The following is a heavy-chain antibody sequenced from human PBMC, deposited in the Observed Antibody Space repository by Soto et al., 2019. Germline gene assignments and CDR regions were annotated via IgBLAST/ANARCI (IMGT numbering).Heavy chain of an antibody. CDR1: GFTVSNNY. Sequence: EVQLVESGGGLVQPGGSLRLSCAASGFTVSNNYMTWVRQAPGRGLDWVSIIFSAGSTYYADSVRGRFTISRDNPKNTLYLQMSSLRAKDTAIYYCARGAGGNSWRSPAFDSWGQGTLVTVSS. V-gene: IGHV3-66*01. CDR3: ARGAGGNSWRSPAFDS. D-gene: IGHD5-18*01. CDR2: IFSAGST. J-gene: IGHJ4*02.